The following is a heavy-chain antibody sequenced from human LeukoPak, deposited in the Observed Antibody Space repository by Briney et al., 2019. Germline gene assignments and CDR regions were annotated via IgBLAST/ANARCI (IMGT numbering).Heavy chain of an antibody. D-gene: IGHD6-13*01. CDR1: GFTFSSYA. J-gene: IGHJ4*02. CDR3: ASSPEIAAPFDY. Sequence: GGSLRLSCAASGFTFSSYAMHWVRQAPGKGLEYVSAISSNGGSTYYANSVKGRFTISRDNSKNTLYLQMGSLRAEDMAVYYCASSPEIAAPFDYWGQGTLVTVSS. V-gene: IGHV3-64*01. CDR2: ISSNGGST.